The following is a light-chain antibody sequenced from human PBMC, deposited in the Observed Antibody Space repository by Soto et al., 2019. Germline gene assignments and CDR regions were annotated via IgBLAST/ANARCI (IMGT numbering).Light chain of an antibody. Sequence: EIVMTQSPATLSVSPGERATLSCRASQSVSSNLAWYQQKPGQAPRLLIYGASTRATGIPARFSGSGSGTEFTITISSLQSEDFAVYYCQQYNNWPLTFGGGTKVESK. J-gene: IGKJ4*01. CDR2: GAS. CDR1: QSVSSN. V-gene: IGKV3-15*01. CDR3: QQYNNWPLT.